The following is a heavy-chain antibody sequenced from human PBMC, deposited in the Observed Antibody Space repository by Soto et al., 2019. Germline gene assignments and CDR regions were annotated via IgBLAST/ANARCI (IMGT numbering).Heavy chain of an antibody. D-gene: IGHD3-16*02. Sequence: SETLSLTCTVSGGSISSGGYYWSWIRQHPGKGLEWIGYIYYSGSTYYNPSLKSRVTISVDTSKNQFSLKLSSVTAADTAVYYCARTKIMITFGGVIPNNWFDPWGQGTLVTVSS. V-gene: IGHV4-31*03. CDR2: IYYSGST. CDR1: GGSISSGGYY. J-gene: IGHJ5*02. CDR3: ARTKIMITFGGVIPNNWFDP.